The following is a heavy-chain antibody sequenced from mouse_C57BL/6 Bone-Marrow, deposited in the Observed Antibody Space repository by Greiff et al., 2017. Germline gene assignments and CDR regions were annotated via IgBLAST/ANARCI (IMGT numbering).Heavy chain of an antibody. Sequence: EVMLVESGGGLVKPGGSLKLSCAASGFTFSDYGMHWVRQAPEKGLEWVAYISSGSSTIYDADTEKGRFNITGDNAKNTLFLQMTSLRAEDTAMYYCAKPDDYAWFAYWGQGTLVTVSA. CDR2: ISSGSSTI. D-gene: IGHD2-4*01. CDR3: AKPDDYAWFAY. V-gene: IGHV5-17*01. J-gene: IGHJ3*01. CDR1: GFTFSDYG.